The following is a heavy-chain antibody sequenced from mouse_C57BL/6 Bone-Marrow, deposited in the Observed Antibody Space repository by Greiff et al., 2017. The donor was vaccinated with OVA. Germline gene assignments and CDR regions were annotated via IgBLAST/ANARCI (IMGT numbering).Heavy chain of an antibody. D-gene: IGHD1-1*01. J-gene: IGHJ3*01. Sequence: VQLQQSGAELARPGASVKMSCKASGYTFTSYTMHWVKQRPGQGLEWIGYINPSSGYTKYNQKFKDKATLTADKSSSTAYMQLSSLTSEDSAVYYCASPNYGSTPWFAYWGQGTLVTVSA. CDR2: INPSSGYT. CDR3: ASPNYGSTPWFAY. CDR1: GYTFTSYT. V-gene: IGHV1-4*01.